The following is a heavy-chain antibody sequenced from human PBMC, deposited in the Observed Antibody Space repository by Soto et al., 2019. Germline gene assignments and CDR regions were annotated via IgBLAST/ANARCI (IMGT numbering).Heavy chain of an antibody. D-gene: IGHD2-21*02. CDR1: GYTFTSYA. CDR2: INAGNGNT. CDR3: ARSIVVVTALDY. J-gene: IGHJ4*02. Sequence: ASVKVACKASGYTFTSYAMHWVRQAPGQRLEWMGWINAGNGNTKYSQKFQGRVTITRDTSAGTAYMELSSLRSEDTAVYYCARSIVVVTALDYWGQGTLVTVST. V-gene: IGHV1-3*01.